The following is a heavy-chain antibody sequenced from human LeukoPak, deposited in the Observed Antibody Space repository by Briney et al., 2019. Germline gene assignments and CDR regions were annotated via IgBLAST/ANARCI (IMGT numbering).Heavy chain of an antibody. J-gene: IGHJ4*02. V-gene: IGHV4-59*01. CDR2: IYYSGST. CDR3: ARDRYYDSSGSSGFDY. D-gene: IGHD3-22*01. Sequence: SETLSLTCTVSGGSISSYYWSWIRQPPGKGLEWIGYIYYSGSTNYNPSLKSRVTISVDTSKNQFSLKLSSVTAADTAVYYCARDRYYDSSGSSGFDYWGQGTLVTVSS. CDR1: GGSISSYY.